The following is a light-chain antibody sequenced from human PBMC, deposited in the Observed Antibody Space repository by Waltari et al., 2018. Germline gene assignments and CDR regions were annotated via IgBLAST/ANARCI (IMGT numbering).Light chain of an antibody. V-gene: IGKV4-1*01. CDR2: WAS. J-gene: IGKJ1*01. CDR1: QSVLHRSDHKNY. CDR3: QQYYRSRT. Sequence: DIVMTQSPDSLAVSLGERATSDCKSSQSVLHRSDHKNYLAWYLNKPGQPPKLRFYWASTQESGVPDRFSASGSGTDFTLTINNLQAEDVAVYYCQQYYRSRTFGQGTKVEIK.